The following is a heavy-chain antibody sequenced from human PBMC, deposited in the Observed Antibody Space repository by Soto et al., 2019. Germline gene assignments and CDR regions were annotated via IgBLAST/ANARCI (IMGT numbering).Heavy chain of an antibody. Sequence: QVQRVESGGGVVQPGRSLRLSCAASGFTFSSYGMHWVRQAPGKGLEWVAVISYDGSNKYYADSVKGRFTISRDNSKNTLYLQMNSLRAEDTAVYYCAKGAIFGGTDYYYYMDVWGKGTTVTVSS. CDR1: GFTFSSYG. D-gene: IGHD3-3*01. CDR2: ISYDGSNK. V-gene: IGHV3-30*18. J-gene: IGHJ6*03. CDR3: AKGAIFGGTDYYYYMDV.